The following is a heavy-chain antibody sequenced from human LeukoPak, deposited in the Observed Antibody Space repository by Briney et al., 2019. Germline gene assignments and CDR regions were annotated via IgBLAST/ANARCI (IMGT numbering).Heavy chain of an antibody. Sequence: SQTLSLTCAISGDSVSSKTAAWNWIRQSPSRGLEWLGRTYYRSKWSTDYAVSVKSRITVNPDTSKNQFSLQLNSVTPDDTGVYYCARLVGGSPENWGQGTLVTVSS. CDR1: GDSVSSKTAA. V-gene: IGHV6-1*01. D-gene: IGHD2-15*01. CDR2: TYYRSKWST. J-gene: IGHJ4*02. CDR3: ARLVGGSPEN.